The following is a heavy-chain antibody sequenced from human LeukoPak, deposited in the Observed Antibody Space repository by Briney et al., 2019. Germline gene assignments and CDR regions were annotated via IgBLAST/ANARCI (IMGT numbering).Heavy chain of an antibody. CDR1: GYTFTDYY. CDR2: VDPEDGET. D-gene: IGHD3-10*01. V-gene: IGHV1-69-2*01. J-gene: IGHJ4*02. CDR3: ATERRGWFGEFHFDY. Sequence: GATVKISCKASGYTFTDYYMHWVQQAPGKGLEWMGRVDPEDGETIYAEKFQGRVTITADTSTDTAYMELSSLRSEDTAVYYCATERRGWFGEFHFDYWGQGTLVTLSS.